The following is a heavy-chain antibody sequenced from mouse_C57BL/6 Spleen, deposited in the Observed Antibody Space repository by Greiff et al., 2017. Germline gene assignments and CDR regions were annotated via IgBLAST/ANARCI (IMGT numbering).Heavy chain of an antibody. Sequence: QVQLKQPGAELVKPGASVKMSCKASGYTFTSYWITWVKQRPGQGLEWIGDIYPGSGSTNYNEKFKSKATLTVDTSSSTAYMQLSSLTSEDSAVYYCACYGYDYAMDYWGQGTSVTVSS. V-gene: IGHV1-55*01. CDR2: IYPGSGST. CDR3: ACYGYDYAMDY. CDR1: GYTFTSYW. J-gene: IGHJ4*01. D-gene: IGHD2-2*01.